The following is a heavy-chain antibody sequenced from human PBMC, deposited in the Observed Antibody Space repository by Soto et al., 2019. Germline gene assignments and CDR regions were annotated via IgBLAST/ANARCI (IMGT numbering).Heavy chain of an antibody. V-gene: IGHV3-9*01. Sequence: GGSLRLSCTASGFTFDDYAMHWVRQGPGRGLEWVSGITWNSGKIAYADSVKGRFTIAIDDDNNSLYLQMNSLRPEDTALYYCVKDSYADFHRVLSTAEYFFDYWGHGTLVTVSS. J-gene: IGHJ4*01. CDR3: VKDSYADFHRVLSTAEYFFDY. D-gene: IGHD2-15*01. CDR2: ITWNSGKI. CDR1: GFTFDDYA.